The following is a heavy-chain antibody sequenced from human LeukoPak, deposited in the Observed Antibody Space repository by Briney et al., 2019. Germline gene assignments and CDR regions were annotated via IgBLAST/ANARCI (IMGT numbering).Heavy chain of an antibody. CDR3: ASGHYASSGYYYPFDY. CDR1: GGSIRSSSYY. D-gene: IGHD3-22*01. J-gene: IGHJ4*02. Sequence: PSETLSLTCTVSGGSIRSSSYYWGGIRQPPGKGLEWIGSIYYSGSTYYNPSLKSRVTISVDTSKNQVSLRLSSVTAADTAVYYCASGHYASSGYYYPFDYWGQGTLVTVSS. V-gene: IGHV4-39*01. CDR2: IYYSGST.